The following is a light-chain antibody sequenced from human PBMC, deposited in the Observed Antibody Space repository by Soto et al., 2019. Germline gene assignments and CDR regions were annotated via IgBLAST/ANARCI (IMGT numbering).Light chain of an antibody. V-gene: IGKV3-15*01. Sequence: EIVMTPSPATLSVSPGERATLSCRASQSVSSNLAWYQQKPDQAPRLLSYGASTRATGIPARFSGSGSGTEFTLTISSLQSENFAVYYCQQYNSWPPSTFGQGTKVEIK. J-gene: IGKJ1*01. CDR3: QQYNSWPPST. CDR1: QSVSSN. CDR2: GAS.